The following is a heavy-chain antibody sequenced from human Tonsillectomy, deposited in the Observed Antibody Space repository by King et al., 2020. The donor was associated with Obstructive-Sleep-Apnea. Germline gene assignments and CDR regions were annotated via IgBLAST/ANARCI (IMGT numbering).Heavy chain of an antibody. CDR2: IYHSVST. V-gene: IGHV4-4*02. CDR3: ARVRYCSTTRCLDAFDI. CDR1: GVSISSNNW. Sequence: QLQESGPGLVKPSGTLSLTCAVSGVSISSNNWWSWVRQPPGKGLEWIGEIYHSVSTSYNPSLKSRVTKLVDKSNNQFSLKLNSVTAADTAVYYCARVRYCSTTRCLDAFDIWGQGTMVTVSS. D-gene: IGHD2-2*01. J-gene: IGHJ3*02.